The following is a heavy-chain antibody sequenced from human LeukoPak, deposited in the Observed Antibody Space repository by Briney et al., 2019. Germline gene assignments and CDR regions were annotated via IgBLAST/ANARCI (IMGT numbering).Heavy chain of an antibody. D-gene: IGHD3-10*01. V-gene: IGHV4-59*01. CDR3: ARVAYGSGSSNWFDP. CDR2: IYYSGST. Sequence: ASETLSLTCTVSGGSISSYYWSWIRQPPGKGLEWIGYIYYSGSTNYNPSLKSRVTISVDTSKNQFSLKLSSVTAADTAVYYCARVAYGSGSSNWFDPWGQGTLVTVSS. CDR1: GGSISSYY. J-gene: IGHJ5*02.